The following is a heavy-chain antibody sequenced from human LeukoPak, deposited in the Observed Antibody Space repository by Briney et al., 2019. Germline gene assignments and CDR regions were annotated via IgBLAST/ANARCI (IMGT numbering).Heavy chain of an antibody. V-gene: IGHV1-69*05. CDR3: ARGVVPAESAYYYYYMDV. CDR2: IIPIFGTA. Sequence: SVKVSCKASGGTFSSYAISWVRQAPGQGLEWMGGIIPIFGTANYAQKFQGRVTITTDESTSTAYMELSSLRSEDTAVYYCARGVVPAESAYYYYYMDVWGKGTTVTVSS. D-gene: IGHD2-2*01. CDR1: GGTFSSYA. J-gene: IGHJ6*03.